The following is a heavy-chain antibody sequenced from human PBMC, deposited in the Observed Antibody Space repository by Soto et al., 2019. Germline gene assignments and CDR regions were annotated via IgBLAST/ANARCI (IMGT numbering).Heavy chain of an antibody. V-gene: IGHV3-74*01. CDR1: GFTFSSYW. J-gene: IGHJ6*02. D-gene: IGHD6-13*01. Sequence: EVQLVESGGGLVQPRGSLRLSCAASGFTFSSYWMHWVRQAPGKGLVWVSRINSDGSSTSYADSVKGRFTISRDNAKNTLYLQMNSLRAEDTAVYYCARDLYSSSWYGTYYYYGMDVWGQGTTVTVSS. CDR2: INSDGSST. CDR3: ARDLYSSSWYGTYYYYGMDV.